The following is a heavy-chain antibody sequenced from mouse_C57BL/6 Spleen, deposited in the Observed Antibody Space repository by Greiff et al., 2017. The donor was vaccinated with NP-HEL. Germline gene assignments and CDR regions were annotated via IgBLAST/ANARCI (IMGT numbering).Heavy chain of an antibody. CDR3: ARGGDYYGSILYYAMDY. CDR1: GYSITSGYY. J-gene: IGHJ4*01. CDR2: ISYDGSN. D-gene: IGHD1-1*01. V-gene: IGHV3-6*01. Sequence: EVQLQESGPGLVKPSQSLSLTCSVTGYSITSGYYWNWIRQFPGNKLEWMGYISYDGSNNYNPSLKNRISITRDTSKNQFFLKLNSVTTEDTATYYCARGGDYYGSILYYAMDYWGQGTSVTVSS.